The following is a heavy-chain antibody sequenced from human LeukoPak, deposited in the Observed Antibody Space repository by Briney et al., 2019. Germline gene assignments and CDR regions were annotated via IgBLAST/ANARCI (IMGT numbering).Heavy chain of an antibody. J-gene: IGHJ3*02. CDR3: ARDFIVGATPDAFDI. CDR2: ISSSSSYI. CDR1: GFTFDDYA. Sequence: GGSLRLSCAASGFTFDDYAMHWVRQAPGKGLEWVSSISSSSSYIYYADSVKGRFTISRDNAKNSLYLQMNSLRAEDTAVYYCARDFIVGATPDAFDIWGQGTMVTVSS. V-gene: IGHV3-21*01. D-gene: IGHD1-26*01.